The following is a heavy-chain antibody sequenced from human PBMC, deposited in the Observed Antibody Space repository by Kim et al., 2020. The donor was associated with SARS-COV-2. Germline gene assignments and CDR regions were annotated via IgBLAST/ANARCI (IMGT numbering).Heavy chain of an antibody. CDR3: ARGYSYGYFDG. V-gene: IGHV3-48*03. J-gene: IGHJ4*02. D-gene: IGHD5-18*01. Sequence: GGSLRLSCAASGFSFSSYEMNWVRQAPGKGLEWVSKISSSGSTIYYADSVKGRFTISRDNAKNLLYLQMNSLRAEDTAVYYCARGYSYGYFDGWGQGTLVTVSS. CDR2: ISSSGSTI. CDR1: GFSFSSYE.